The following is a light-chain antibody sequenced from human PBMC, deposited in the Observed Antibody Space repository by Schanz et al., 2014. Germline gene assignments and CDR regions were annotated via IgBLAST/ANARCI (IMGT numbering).Light chain of an antibody. CDR2: DVS. V-gene: IGLV2-14*01. CDR1: SSDGSLFY. J-gene: IGLJ2*01. CDR3: SSYTSSSTLEV. Sequence: QSALTQPASVSGSPGQSITISCTRASSDGSLFYASWYQQHPGKVPKLMIYDVSNRPSGVSNRFSGSRSGNTASLTISGLQAEDEADYYCSSYTSSSTLEVFGGGTKLTVL.